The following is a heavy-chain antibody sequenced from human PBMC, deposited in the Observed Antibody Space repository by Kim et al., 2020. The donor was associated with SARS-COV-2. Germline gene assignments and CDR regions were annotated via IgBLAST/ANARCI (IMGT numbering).Heavy chain of an antibody. CDR2: IIPIFGTA. J-gene: IGHJ4*02. D-gene: IGHD3-22*01. CDR1: GGTFSSYA. Sequence: SVKVSCKASGGTFSSYAISWVRQAPGQGLEWMGGIIPIFGTANYAQKFQGRVTITADESTSTAYMELSSLRSEDTAVYYCARSPGLYDSSGYYAPTVFDYWGQGTLVTVSS. CDR3: ARSPGLYDSSGYYAPTVFDY. V-gene: IGHV1-69*13.